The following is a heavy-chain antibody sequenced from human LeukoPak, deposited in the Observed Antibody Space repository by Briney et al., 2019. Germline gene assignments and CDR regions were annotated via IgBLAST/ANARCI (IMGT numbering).Heavy chain of an antibody. CDR1: GYSISSGYY. CDR3: ARDNPLFWSGPNAFDI. Sequence: SETLSLTCTVSGYSISSGYYWGWIRQPPGKGLEWIGSIYHSGSTYYNPSLKSRVTISVDTSKNQFSLKLSSVTAADTAVYYCARDNPLFWSGPNAFDIWGQGTMVTVSS. V-gene: IGHV4-38-2*02. J-gene: IGHJ3*02. D-gene: IGHD3-3*01. CDR2: IYHSGST.